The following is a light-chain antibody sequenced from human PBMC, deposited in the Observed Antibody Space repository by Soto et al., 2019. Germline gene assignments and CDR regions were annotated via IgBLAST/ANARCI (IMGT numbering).Light chain of an antibody. Sequence: EIVSTQSPATLSLSPGERATLSCRASQSVSSYLAWYQQKPGQAPRLLIYDASSRATGIPARFSGSGSGTDFTLTISSLEPEDFAVYYCQQRSNWRFTFGPGTKVDIK. CDR3: QQRSNWRFT. J-gene: IGKJ3*01. CDR1: QSVSSY. V-gene: IGKV3-11*01. CDR2: DAS.